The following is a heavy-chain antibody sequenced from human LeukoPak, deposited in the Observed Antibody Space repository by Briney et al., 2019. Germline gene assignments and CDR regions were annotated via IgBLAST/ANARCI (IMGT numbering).Heavy chain of an antibody. V-gene: IGHV1-2*02. CDR1: GYTFTGYY. CDR3: ARDRNGDWNDAYYYYGMDV. CDR2: INPNSGGT. D-gene: IGHD1-1*01. J-gene: IGHJ6*02. Sequence: ASVKVSCKASGYTFTGYYMHWVRQAPGQGLEWMGWINPNSGGTNYAQKFQGRVTMTRDTSISTAYMELSRLRSDDTAVYYCARDRNGDWNDAYYYYGMDVWGQGTTVTVSS.